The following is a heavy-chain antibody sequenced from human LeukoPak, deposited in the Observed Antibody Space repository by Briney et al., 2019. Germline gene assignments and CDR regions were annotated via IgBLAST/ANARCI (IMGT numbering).Heavy chain of an antibody. D-gene: IGHD6-13*01. Sequence: SETLSLTCTVSGASITSGDYYWNWMRQPPGKGLEWIGYIYHSERTNYNSSLKGRVTMSVDTSKNQFSLKLSSVTAVDTAVYYCARTPYWDINSSNYYYGMDVWGQGTTVTVSS. CDR3: ARTPYWDINSSNYYYGMDV. CDR1: GASITSGDYY. V-gene: IGHV4-61*08. J-gene: IGHJ6*02. CDR2: IYHSERT.